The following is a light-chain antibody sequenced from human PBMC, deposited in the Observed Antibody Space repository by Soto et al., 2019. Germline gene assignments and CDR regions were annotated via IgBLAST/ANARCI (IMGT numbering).Light chain of an antibody. CDR3: QQSYSTPPIT. J-gene: IGKJ1*01. Sequence: DSQMTQSPSSLSASLEDRVIITCRASQSISNHLNWYQQKPGKAPKLLIFAASSLQSGVPSRFSGSRSGPDFTLTISSLQPEDFATYYCQQSYSTPPITFGQGTKVDI. V-gene: IGKV1-39*01. CDR2: AAS. CDR1: QSISNH.